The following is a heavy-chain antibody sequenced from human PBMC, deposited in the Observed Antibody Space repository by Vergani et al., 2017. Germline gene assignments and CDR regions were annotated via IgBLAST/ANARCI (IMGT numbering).Heavy chain of an antibody. Sequence: QVQLVQSGAEVKKPGASVKVSCKASGYTFTSYYMHWVRQAPGQGLEWMGIINPSGGSTSYAQKFQGRVTMTRDTSTSTVDMEVSSLRSEDTSVYYCARDGSSVDYWGQGTLVTVSS. D-gene: IGHD2-2*01. CDR3: ARDGSSVDY. CDR1: GYTFTSYY. J-gene: IGHJ4*02. V-gene: IGHV1-46*03. CDR2: INPSGGST.